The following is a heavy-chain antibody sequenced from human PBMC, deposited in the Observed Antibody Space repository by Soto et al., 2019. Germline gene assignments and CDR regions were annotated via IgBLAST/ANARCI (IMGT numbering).Heavy chain of an antibody. CDR2: INPANGNT. CDR1: GYTFTAYA. Sequence: QVQLAQSGAEERKPGASVKVSCEATGYTFTAYAMHWVRQAPGQRLEWMGWINPANGNTKYSQKFQGRLTITSDTSANTVYMELNSLTSEDTAMYSCTRSAISPYGGLIGPFDYWGQGTLVTVSS. V-gene: IGHV1-3*05. J-gene: IGHJ4*02. D-gene: IGHD3-16*02. CDR3: TRSAISPYGGLIGPFDY.